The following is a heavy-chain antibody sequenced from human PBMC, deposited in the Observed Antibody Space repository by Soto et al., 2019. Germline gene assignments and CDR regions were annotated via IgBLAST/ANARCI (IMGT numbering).Heavy chain of an antibody. CDR2: IYSGGST. V-gene: IGHV3-53*01. J-gene: IGHJ4*02. Sequence: GGSLRLSCAASGFSVCTNYMTWVRQAPGKGLEWVSVIYSGGSTYYADSVKGRFTISRDNSKNTLHLQMNSLRAEDTAVYYCARGSGSLYYFDIWGRGTLVTVSS. CDR3: ARGSGSLYYFDI. D-gene: IGHD1-26*01. CDR1: GFSVCTNY.